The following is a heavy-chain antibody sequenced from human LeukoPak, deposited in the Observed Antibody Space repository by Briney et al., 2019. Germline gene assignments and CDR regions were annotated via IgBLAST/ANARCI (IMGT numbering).Heavy chain of an antibody. CDR3: AASGLHNY. CDR1: GFAFRDYW. V-gene: IGHV3-7*01. D-gene: IGHD2-15*01. Sequence: GGSLRLSCAASGFAFRDYWMNWVRQAPGKGLEWVANINLGGSVILYVDSVKGRFTASRDNAENSVSLQMNSLRAEDTAVYYCAASGLHNYWGQGTLVTVSS. CDR2: INLGGSVI. J-gene: IGHJ4*02.